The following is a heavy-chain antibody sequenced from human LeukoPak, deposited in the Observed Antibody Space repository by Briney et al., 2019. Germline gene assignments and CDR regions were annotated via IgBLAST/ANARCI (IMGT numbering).Heavy chain of an antibody. V-gene: IGHV3-9*01. CDR3: AKDSSGYSQKYYFDY. CDR2: ISWNRGSI. D-gene: IGHD3-22*01. CDR1: GFTFDDYA. J-gene: IGHJ4*02. Sequence: GRSLRLSCAASGFTFDDYAMHWVRQAPGKGLEWVSGISWNRGSIGYADSVKGRFTISRDNAKNSLYLQMNSLRAEDTALYYCAKDSSGYSQKYYFDYWGQGTLVTVSS.